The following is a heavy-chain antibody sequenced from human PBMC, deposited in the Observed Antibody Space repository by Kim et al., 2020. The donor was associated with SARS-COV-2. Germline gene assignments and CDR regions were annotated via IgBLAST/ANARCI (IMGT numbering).Heavy chain of an antibody. V-gene: IGHV3-74*01. CDR3: ARGGSGSLDY. J-gene: IGHJ4*02. Sequence: GGSLRLSCAASGFTFSRYWMHWVRQAPGKGLVWVSHINGDGRSTSYADSVKGRVTISRDNAKNTLYLQMNSLRAEDTAVYYCARGGSGSLDYWGQGTLVTGSS. D-gene: IGHD3-16*01. CDR1: GFTFSRYW. CDR2: INGDGRST.